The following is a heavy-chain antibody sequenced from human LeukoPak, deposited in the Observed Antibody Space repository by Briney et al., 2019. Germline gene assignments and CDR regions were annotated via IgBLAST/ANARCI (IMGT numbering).Heavy chain of an antibody. J-gene: IGHJ6*03. CDR1: GASINDYY. CDR2: IYYSGST. V-gene: IGHV4-59*01. Sequence: PSETLSLTCAVSGASINDYYWSWIRQPPGKALEWIGYIYYSGSTNYNPSLQSRVTISLETSKKQFSMKLSSVTAADTAVYYCARGVGGYNLDYYYYYMDVWGKGTTVTVSS. CDR3: ARGVGGYNLDYYYYYMDV. D-gene: IGHD5-24*01.